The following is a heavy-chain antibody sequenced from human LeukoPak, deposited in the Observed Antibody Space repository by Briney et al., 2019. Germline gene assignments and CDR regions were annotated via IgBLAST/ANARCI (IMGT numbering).Heavy chain of an antibody. V-gene: IGHV4-4*09. CDR1: GGSISSYY. CDR2: IYTSGST. J-gene: IGHJ6*02. Sequence: SETLSLTCTVSGGSISSYYWSWIRQPPGKGLEWIGYIYTSGSTNYNPSLKSRVTISVDTSKNQFSLTMSSVTAADTAVYYCANLGYYNYGMDVWGQGTTVTVSS. CDR3: ANLGYYNYGMDV.